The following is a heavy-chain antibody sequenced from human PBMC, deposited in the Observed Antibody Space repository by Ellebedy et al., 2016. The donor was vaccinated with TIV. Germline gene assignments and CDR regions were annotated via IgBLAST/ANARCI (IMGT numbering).Heavy chain of an antibody. CDR2: IYYSGKA. D-gene: IGHD3-16*01. V-gene: IGHV4-59*01. CDR3: AGGEISTAPAGERNWFDP. Sequence: SETLSLTCTVSGASMGSYYWHWIRQPPGKGLEYIGYIYYSGKANYNPSLKSRVTISVDRAKSQFSLRLTSVTAADTAVYYCAGGEISTAPAGERNWFDPWGQGTLVTVSS. CDR1: GASMGSYY. J-gene: IGHJ5*02.